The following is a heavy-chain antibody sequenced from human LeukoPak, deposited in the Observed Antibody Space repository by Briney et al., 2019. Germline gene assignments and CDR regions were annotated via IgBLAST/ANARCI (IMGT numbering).Heavy chain of an antibody. D-gene: IGHD3-16*01. CDR1: GFTFKTYT. CDR2: ISSSSSYI. CDR3: AGAGGYDY. V-gene: IGHV3-21*01. Sequence: PGGSLRLSCAASGFTFKTYTMHWVRQAPGMGLEWVSSISSSSSYIFYADSVKGRFTISRDNAKNSLYLQMNSLRAEDTAVYYCAGAGGYDYWGQGTLVTVSS. J-gene: IGHJ4*02.